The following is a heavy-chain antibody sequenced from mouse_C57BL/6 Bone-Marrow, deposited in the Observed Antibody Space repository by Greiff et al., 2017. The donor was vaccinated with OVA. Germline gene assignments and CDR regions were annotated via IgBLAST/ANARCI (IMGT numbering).Heavy chain of an antibody. CDR1: GYTFTSYW. CDR3: EREGLRTDY. CDR2: IHPNSGST. D-gene: IGHD2-4*01. V-gene: IGHV1-64*01. J-gene: IGHJ2*01. Sequence: QVQLQQSGAELVKPGASVKLSCKASGYTFTSYWMHWVKQRPGQGLEWIGMIHPNSGSTNYNEKFKSKATLTVDKSSSTAYMQLSSLTSEDSAVYCCEREGLRTDYWGQGTTLTVSS.